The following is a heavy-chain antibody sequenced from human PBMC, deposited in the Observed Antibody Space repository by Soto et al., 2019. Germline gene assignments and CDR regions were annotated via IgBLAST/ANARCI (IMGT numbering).Heavy chain of an antibody. CDR2: INAGNGNT. V-gene: IGHV1-3*01. Sequence: RASVKVSCKASGYTFTSYAMHWVRQAPGQRLEWMGWINAGNGNTKYSQKFQGRVTITRDTSASTAYMELSSLRSEDTAVYYCARDGSGYNTYYYHYGMDVWGKGTTVTVS. D-gene: IGHD3-3*01. J-gene: IGHJ6*04. CDR1: GYTFTSYA. CDR3: ARDGSGYNTYYYHYGMDV.